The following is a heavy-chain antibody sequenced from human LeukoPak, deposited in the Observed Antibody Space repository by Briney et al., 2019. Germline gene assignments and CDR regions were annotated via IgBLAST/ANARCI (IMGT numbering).Heavy chain of an antibody. CDR2: IYYSGST. J-gene: IGHJ4*02. D-gene: IGHD6-19*01. V-gene: IGHV4-39*01. CDR3: ARRRSGWPIGY. Sequence: SETLSLTSTVSGGSISSSNYYWGWIRQPPGKGLEWIGSIYYSGSTYYNPSLKSRVTISVDTSKNQFSLKLSSVTAADTAVFCCARRRSGWPIGYWGQGTLVTVSS. CDR1: GGSISSSNYY.